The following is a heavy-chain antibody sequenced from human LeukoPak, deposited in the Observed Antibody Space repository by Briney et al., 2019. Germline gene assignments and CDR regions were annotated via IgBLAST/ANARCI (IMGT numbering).Heavy chain of an antibody. Sequence: ASVKVSCKASGYTFTGYYMHWVRQAPGQGLGWMGWINPNSGGTNYAQKFQGRVTMPRDTSISTAYMELSRLRSDDTAVYYCARERRRITYYDSPPYFFDYWGQGTLVTVSS. CDR1: GYTFTGYY. CDR3: ARERRRITYYDSPPYFFDY. J-gene: IGHJ4*02. V-gene: IGHV1-2*02. CDR2: INPNSGGT. D-gene: IGHD3-3*01.